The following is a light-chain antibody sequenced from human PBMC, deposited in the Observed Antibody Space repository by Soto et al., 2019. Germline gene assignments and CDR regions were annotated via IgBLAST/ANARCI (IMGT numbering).Light chain of an antibody. J-gene: IGKJ5*01. V-gene: IGKV3-11*01. CDR1: QSVRTS. CDR3: QQRNVCPPIT. CDR2: DAS. Sequence: EVFLTQSPAPLSLSPGARPTLSCRASQSVRTSLAWYQHKPGQAPRLVIYDASLRANGVPARFGGSGSGTDFTLTINSLEPEDFAVYYCQQRNVCPPITVGQGTRLEI.